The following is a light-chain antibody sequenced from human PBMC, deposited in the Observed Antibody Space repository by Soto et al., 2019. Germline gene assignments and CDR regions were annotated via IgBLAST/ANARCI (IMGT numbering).Light chain of an antibody. J-gene: IGKJ1*01. CDR1: HSVANNY. Sequence: IVLAQSPATLSLSPGESATISCRASHSVANNYLAWYQQKHGQAPRLLIFAASSRATGVPHRISASGSGTNVPLTIIRLEPEEFAVYFCQQYGGYPPWTFGQGTKVDSK. CDR2: AAS. V-gene: IGKV3-20*01. CDR3: QQYGGYPPWT.